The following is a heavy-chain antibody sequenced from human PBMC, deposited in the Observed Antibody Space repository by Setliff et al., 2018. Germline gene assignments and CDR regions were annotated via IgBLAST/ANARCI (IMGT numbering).Heavy chain of an antibody. CDR2: INHSGST. CDR3: ARGVYCSSTSCSPGLNSYFYYYAMDF. CDR1: GGSFSGYY. D-gene: IGHD2-2*01. J-gene: IGHJ6*02. Sequence: PSETLSLTCAVYGGSFSGYYWSWIRQPPGKGLEWIGEINHSGSTNYNPSLKSRVTISVDTSKNQFSLKLSSVTAADTAVYYCARGVYCSSTSCSPGLNSYFYYYAMDFWGQGTTVTVSS. V-gene: IGHV4-34*01.